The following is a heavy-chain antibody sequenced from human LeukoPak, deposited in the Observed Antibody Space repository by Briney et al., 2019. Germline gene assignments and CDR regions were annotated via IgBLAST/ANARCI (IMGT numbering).Heavy chain of an antibody. V-gene: IGHV3-74*01. J-gene: IGHJ4*02. CDR1: GFTFSTYW. D-gene: IGHD3-10*01. CDR3: ARAGFTFSDYFGPFFDY. Sequence: GGSLRLSCAASGFTFSTYWMQWVRQAPGKGLVWVSRINSDGSSTSYADSVKGRFTISRDNAKNTLYLQMNSLRAEDTAVYYCARAGFTFSDYFGPFFDYWGQGTLVTVSS. CDR2: INSDGSST.